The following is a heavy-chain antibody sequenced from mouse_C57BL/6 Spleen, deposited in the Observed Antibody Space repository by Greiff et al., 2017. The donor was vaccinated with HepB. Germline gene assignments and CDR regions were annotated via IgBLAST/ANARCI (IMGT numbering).Heavy chain of an antibody. CDR1: GYTFTDYY. V-gene: IGHV1-19*01. J-gene: IGHJ2*01. D-gene: IGHD1-1*01. CDR3: ARDRYYGSSYGY. Sequence: VQLKESGPVLVKPGASVKMSCKASGYTFTDYYMNWVKQSHGKSLEWIGVINPYNGGTSYNQKFKGKATLTVDKSSSTAYMELNSLTSEDSAVYYCARDRYYGSSYGYWGQGTTLTVSS. CDR2: INPYNGGT.